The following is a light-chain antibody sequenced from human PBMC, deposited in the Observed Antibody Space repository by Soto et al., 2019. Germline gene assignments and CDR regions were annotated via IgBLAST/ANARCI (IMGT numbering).Light chain of an antibody. V-gene: IGKV3-20*01. J-gene: IGKJ3*01. CDR3: QQYGSSPWFT. Sequence: EIVLTQSPGTLSLSPGERATLSCRASQSVSSSYLAWYQQKPGQAPKLLIYGASSRATGIPDRFSGSGSGTDFTLTISRLEPEDFAVYYCQQYGSSPWFTFGPGNKVDIK. CDR1: QSVSSSY. CDR2: GAS.